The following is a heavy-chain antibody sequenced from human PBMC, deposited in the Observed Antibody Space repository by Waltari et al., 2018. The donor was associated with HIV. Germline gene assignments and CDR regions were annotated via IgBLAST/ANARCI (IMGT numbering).Heavy chain of an antibody. J-gene: IGHJ4*02. CDR2: IKTKGDGGAT. CDR1: GFTLNSDW. V-gene: IGHV3-15*01. CDR3: TSEEDYGSGSHFDY. D-gene: IGHD3-10*01. Sequence: EVQLVESGGDLLKPGGCLRLSCAASGFTLNSDWMSWVRQAPGKGLEWVGRIKTKGDGGATDYAAAVKGRFTISRDDSKNTVYLQMNSLKIEDTAVYYCTSEEDYGSGSHFDYWGQGTLVTVSS.